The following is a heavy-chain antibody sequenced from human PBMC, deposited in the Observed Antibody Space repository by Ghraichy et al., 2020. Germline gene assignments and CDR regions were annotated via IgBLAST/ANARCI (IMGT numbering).Heavy chain of an antibody. CDR2: IKSKTDGGTT. CDR3: TTSTRFLTGYYIHWYFDL. Sequence: GGSLRLSCAAFGFTFSNAWMSWVRQAPGKGLEWVGRIKSKTDGGTTDYAAPVKGRFTISRDDSKNTLYLQMNSLKTEDTAVYYCTTSTRFLTGYYIHWYFDLWGRGTLVTVSS. CDR1: GFTFSNAW. J-gene: IGHJ2*01. V-gene: IGHV3-15*01. D-gene: IGHD3-9*01.